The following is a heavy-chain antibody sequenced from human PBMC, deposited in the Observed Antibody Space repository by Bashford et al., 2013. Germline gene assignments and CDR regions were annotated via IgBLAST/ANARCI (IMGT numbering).Heavy chain of an antibody. CDR3: ARGRVETGTTSYYYYSGRR. CDR2: INAGNGNT. J-gene: IGHJ6*03. CDR1: GGTFSSYA. Sequence: ASVKVSCKASGGTFSSYAISWVRQAPGQRLEWMGWINAGNGNTKYSQNFQGRVIITRDTSASTADMELSSLTSEDAAVYYCARGRVETGTTSYYYYSGRRGARGTTVTVS. V-gene: IGHV1-3*01. D-gene: IGHD1-7*01.